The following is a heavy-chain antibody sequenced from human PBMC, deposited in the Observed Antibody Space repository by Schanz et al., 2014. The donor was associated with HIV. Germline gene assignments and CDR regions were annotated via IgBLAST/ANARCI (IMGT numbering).Heavy chain of an antibody. CDR2: ITDSGDKT. Sequence: EVQLLESGGGLVQPGGSLRLSCRGSEFPFSHNAMTWARQAPGKGLQWVSSITDSGDKTDYTDSVKGRFTISRDNSRNTLFLQMDSLRVDDTAVYYCAQMGAFAAFDIWGHGTVVTVSS. CDR3: AQMGAFAAFDI. V-gene: IGHV3-23*01. CDR1: EFPFSHNA. J-gene: IGHJ3*02. D-gene: IGHD3-16*01.